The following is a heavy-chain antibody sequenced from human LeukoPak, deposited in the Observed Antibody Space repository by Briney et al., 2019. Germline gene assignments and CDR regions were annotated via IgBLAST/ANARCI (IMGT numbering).Heavy chain of an antibody. D-gene: IGHD3-9*01. Sequence: GGSLRLSCAASGFTFSSYSMNWVRQAPGKGLEWVSYISTSSSTIYYSDSVKGRFTISRDNSKNSLYLQMNRLRDEDTAVYYCARDRSYYDILTGYYTTPDAFDIWGQGTMVTVPS. CDR1: GFTFSSYS. CDR2: ISTSSSTI. J-gene: IGHJ3*02. CDR3: ARDRSYYDILTGYYTTPDAFDI. V-gene: IGHV3-48*02.